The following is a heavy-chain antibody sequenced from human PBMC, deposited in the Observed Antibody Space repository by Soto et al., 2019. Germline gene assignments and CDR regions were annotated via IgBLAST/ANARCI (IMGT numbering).Heavy chain of an antibody. CDR3: AKGPQILEWSALPSFDY. J-gene: IGHJ4*02. V-gene: IGHV3-30*18. D-gene: IGHD3-3*01. CDR1: GFTFSSYG. Sequence: TGGSLRLSCAASGFTFSSYGMHWVRQAPGKGLKWVAVISYNGSNKYYADSVKGRFTISRDNSENTLYLQMNSLRAEDTAVYYCAKGPQILEWSALPSFDYWGQGTLVTVSS. CDR2: ISYNGSNK.